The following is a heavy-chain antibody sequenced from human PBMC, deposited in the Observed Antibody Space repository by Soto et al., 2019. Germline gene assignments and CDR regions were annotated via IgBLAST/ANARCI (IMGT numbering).Heavy chain of an antibody. CDR3: ARRYGYYFDY. Sequence: PSETLSLTCTVSGGSISSYYWSWIRRPPGKGLEWIGYIYYSGSTNYNPSLKSRVTISVDTSKNQLSLKLSSVTAADTAVYYCARRYGYYFDYWGQGTLLTVSS. D-gene: IGHD4-17*01. CDR1: GGSISSYY. J-gene: IGHJ4*02. CDR2: IYYSGST. V-gene: IGHV4-59*08.